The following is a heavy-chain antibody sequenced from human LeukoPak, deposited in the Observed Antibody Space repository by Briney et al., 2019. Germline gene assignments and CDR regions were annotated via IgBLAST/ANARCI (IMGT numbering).Heavy chain of an antibody. CDR2: ISGSGGST. D-gene: IGHD3-10*01. CDR1: GFTFSSYA. Sequence: PGGSLRLSCAGSGFTFSSYAMSWVRQAPGKGLEWVSAISGSGGSTYYADSVKGRFTISRDNSKNTLYLQMNSLRAEDTAVYYCAKTLGETMVRGVIFDYWGQGTLVTVSS. V-gene: IGHV3-23*01. CDR3: AKTLGETMVRGVIFDY. J-gene: IGHJ4*02.